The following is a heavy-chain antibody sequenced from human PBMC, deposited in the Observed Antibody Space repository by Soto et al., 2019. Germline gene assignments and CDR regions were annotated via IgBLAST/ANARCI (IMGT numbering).Heavy chain of an antibody. V-gene: IGHV6-1*01. CDR2: TYYRSKWYY. CDR3: ARGPKSGNYFLSYFDY. Sequence: SQTLSLTCAISGDSVSSNHATWDWIRQSPSRGLEWLGRTYYRSKWYYDYALSVKSRITINPDTSNNQLSLQLNSVTPDDTAVYYCARGPKSGNYFLSYFDYWGQGTLVTVSS. D-gene: IGHD3-22*01. CDR1: GDSVSSNHAT. J-gene: IGHJ4*02.